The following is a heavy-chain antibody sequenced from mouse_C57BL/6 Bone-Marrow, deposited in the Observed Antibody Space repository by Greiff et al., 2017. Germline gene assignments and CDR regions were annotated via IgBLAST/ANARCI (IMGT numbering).Heavy chain of an antibody. V-gene: IGHV1-62-2*01. CDR2: FYPGSGSI. D-gene: IGHD2-1*01. Sequence: QVQLQQSGAELVKPGASVKLSCKASGYTFTEYTIHWVKQRSGQGLEWIGWFYPGSGSIKYNEKFKDKATLTADKSSSTVYMALSRLTSEDSAVYFCARHEERGGGYYGNYFDYWGQGTTLTVSS. J-gene: IGHJ2*01. CDR1: GYTFTEYT. CDR3: ARHEERGGGYYGNYFDY.